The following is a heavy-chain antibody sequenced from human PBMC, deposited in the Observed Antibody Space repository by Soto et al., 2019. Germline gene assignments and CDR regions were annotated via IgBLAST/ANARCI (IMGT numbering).Heavy chain of an antibody. J-gene: IGHJ4*02. CDR1: GGSVNSTNYN. D-gene: IGHD2-15*01. CDR3: GRVVIAATPHRGVDF. Sequence: SETLSLTCTVSGGSVNSTNYNLGLIRQPPGKGLEWIGSIYNTASTYYNPSLNSRVTISLDTSRNQFSLNLNYVTAADTAMYFCGRVVIAATPHRGVDFWGQGTMVTVSS. CDR2: IYNTAST. V-gene: IGHV4-39*01.